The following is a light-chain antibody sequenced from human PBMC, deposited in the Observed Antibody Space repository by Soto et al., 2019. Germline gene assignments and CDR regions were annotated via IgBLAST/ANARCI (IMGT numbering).Light chain of an antibody. J-gene: IGKJ1*01. V-gene: IGKV3-20*01. Sequence: EIVVTQSPATLSLSPGERATLSCRASQSVSSYLAWYQQKPGQAPRLLIYDASNRATGIPDRFSGSGSGTDFTLTISRLEPEDFAVYYCQQYGSSGTFGQGTKVDIK. CDR1: QSVSSY. CDR2: DAS. CDR3: QQYGSSGT.